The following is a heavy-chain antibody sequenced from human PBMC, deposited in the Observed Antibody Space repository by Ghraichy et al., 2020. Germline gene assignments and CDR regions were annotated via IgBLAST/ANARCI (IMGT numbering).Heavy chain of an antibody. CDR3: TRGRSTYSDY. Sequence: SETLSLTCTVSGGSISSSYFWGWIRQSPGKGLELIGSISYGGNTYYTTSFQSRVTISIDTSKNQFSLKLDSVTAADTAVYYCTRGRSTYSDYWGQGTLVTVSS. CDR2: ISYGGNT. J-gene: IGHJ4*02. D-gene: IGHD2-21*01. V-gene: IGHV4-39*01. CDR1: GGSISSSYF.